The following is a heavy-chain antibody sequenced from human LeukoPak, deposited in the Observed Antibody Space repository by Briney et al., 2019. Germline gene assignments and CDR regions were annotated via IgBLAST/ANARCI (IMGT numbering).Heavy chain of an antibody. V-gene: IGHV1-46*01. CDR1: GYSFTSYH. CDR2: ISPGGST. J-gene: IGHJ4*02. CDR3: ARSSGNSFDY. D-gene: IGHD3-22*01. Sequence: ASVKVSCKASGYSFTSYHIHWVRQAPGQGLEWMGTISPGGSTSYAQNFQGRITVTRDTSTSTVYMELSSLRSEGSEDTAIYYCARSSGNSFDYRGQGTLVTVSS.